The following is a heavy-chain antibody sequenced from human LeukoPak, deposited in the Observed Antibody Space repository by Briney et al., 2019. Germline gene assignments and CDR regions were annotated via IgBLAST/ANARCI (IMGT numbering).Heavy chain of an antibody. CDR2: IYSSGST. CDR3: ARDIVLMVYANQQYSSSREFDY. Sequence: PSETLSLTCTVSGGSISSGSYYWSWIRQPAGKGLEWIGRIYSSGSTNYNPSLKSRVTISVDTSKNQFSLKLSSVTAADTAVYYCARDIVLMVYANQQYSSSREFDYWGQGTLVTVSS. CDR1: GGSISSGSYY. J-gene: IGHJ4*02. D-gene: IGHD2-8*01. V-gene: IGHV4-61*02.